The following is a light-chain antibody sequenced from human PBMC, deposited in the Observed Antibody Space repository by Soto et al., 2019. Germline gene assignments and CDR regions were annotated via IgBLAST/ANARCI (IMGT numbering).Light chain of an antibody. CDR3: QQYHDWPPYT. V-gene: IGKV3-15*01. J-gene: IGKJ2*01. CDR2: DAS. Sequence: EIVMTQSPATLSVSPGERATLSCRASQSISSNLAWYQQKPGQAPRLLIYDASTRATGIPARFSGSGSGTEFTLNISSLQSEDFALFYCQQYHDWPPYTFGQGTKLEIK. CDR1: QSISSN.